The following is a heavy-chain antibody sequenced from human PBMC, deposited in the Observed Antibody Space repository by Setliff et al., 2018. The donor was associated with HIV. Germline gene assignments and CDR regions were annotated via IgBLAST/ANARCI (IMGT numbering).Heavy chain of an antibody. J-gene: IGHJ4*02. CDR2: INPNNGGT. Sequence: ASVKVSCKASGYTFTGYYMHWVRQAPGQGLEWMGWINPNNGGTNYAQKFQGRVTMTRDTSISTAYMELSRLRSDDTAVYYCATDCAVVGGTGSLDSWGQGTLVTVS. D-gene: IGHD1-26*01. CDR1: GYTFTGYY. CDR3: ATDCAVVGGTGSLDS. V-gene: IGHV1-2*02.